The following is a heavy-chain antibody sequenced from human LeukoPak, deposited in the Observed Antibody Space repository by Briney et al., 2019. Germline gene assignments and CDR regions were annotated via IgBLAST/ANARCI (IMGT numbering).Heavy chain of an antibody. J-gene: IGHJ4*02. CDR3: ASPRTSYRYTFDY. D-gene: IGHD5-18*01. V-gene: IGHV4-4*09. CDR1: VASISNYY. CDR2: ISTSGST. Sequence: SETLSLTCAVSVASISNYYWSWIRQAPGKGLEWIGYISTSGSTNYNPSLKSRVSISLDTSNNRFSLNLNFVTAADTAVYFCASPRTSYRYTFDYWGPGALVTVSS.